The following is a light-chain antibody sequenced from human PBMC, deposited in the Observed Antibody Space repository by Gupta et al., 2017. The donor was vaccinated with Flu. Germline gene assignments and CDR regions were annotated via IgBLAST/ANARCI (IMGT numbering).Light chain of an antibody. CDR2: DAS. CDR3: QQPCKGPQYT. CDR1: QSVSSY. V-gene: IGKV3-11*01. J-gene: IGKJ2*01. Sequence: EIVLTQSPATLSLSTGERATLSCRASQSVSSYLAWYQQKPGQAPRLLIYDASNRATGIPARFSGSGYGTDFTLTISSQEPEDFAVYYCQQPCKGPQYTFGQGTKVEIK.